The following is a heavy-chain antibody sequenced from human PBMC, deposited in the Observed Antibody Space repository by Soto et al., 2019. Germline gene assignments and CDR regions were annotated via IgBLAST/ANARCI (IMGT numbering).Heavy chain of an antibody. Sequence: ASVKVSCKASGYTFTIYDSNWVRQATGQGLEWMGWMNPNSGNTGYAQKFQGRVTMTRNTSISTAYMELSSLRSEDTAVFYCAGGGYSYGPYYYYGMDVWGQGTTVTVSS. V-gene: IGHV1-8*01. J-gene: IGHJ6*02. CDR1: GYTFTIYD. CDR2: MNPNSGNT. CDR3: AGGGYSYGPYYYYGMDV. D-gene: IGHD5-18*01.